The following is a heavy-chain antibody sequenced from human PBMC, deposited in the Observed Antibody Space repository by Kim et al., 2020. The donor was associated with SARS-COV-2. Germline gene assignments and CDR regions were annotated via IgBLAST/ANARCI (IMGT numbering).Heavy chain of an antibody. J-gene: IGHJ1*01. CDR3: AKDHGVLRNLDWPSYFQH. V-gene: IGHV3-30*18. D-gene: IGHD3-9*01. CDR2: ISYDGSNK. Sequence: GGSLRLSCAASGFTFSSYGMHWVRQAPGKGLEWVAVISYDGSNKYYADSVKGRFTISRDNSKNTLYLQMNSLRAEDTAVYYCAKDHGVLRNLDWPSYFQHWGQGTLVTVSS. CDR1: GFTFSSYG.